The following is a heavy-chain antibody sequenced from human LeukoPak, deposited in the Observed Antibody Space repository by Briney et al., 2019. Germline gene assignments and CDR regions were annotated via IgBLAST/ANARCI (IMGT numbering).Heavy chain of an antibody. CDR2: INHSGST. J-gene: IGHJ4*02. CDR1: GGSFSGYY. CDR3: ARGLWFGEFPLRLDY. D-gene: IGHD3-10*01. V-gene: IGHV4-34*01. Sequence: PSETLSLTCAVYGGSFSGYYWSWIRQPPGKGLEWIGEINHSGSTNYNPSLKSRVTISVDTSKNQFSLKLSFVTAADTAVYYCARGLWFGEFPLRLDYWGQGTLVTVSS.